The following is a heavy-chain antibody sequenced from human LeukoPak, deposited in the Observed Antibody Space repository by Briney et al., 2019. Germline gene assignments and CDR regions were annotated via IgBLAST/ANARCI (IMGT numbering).Heavy chain of an antibody. D-gene: IGHD3-10*01. V-gene: IGHV4-34*01. J-gene: IGHJ5*02. CDR1: GGSFSGYY. Sequence: PETLSLTCAVYGGSFSGYYWSWIRQPPGKGLEWIGEINHSGSTNYNPSLKSRVTISVDTSKNQFSLKLSSVTAADTAVYYCASLTLYYGSGSYYDPWGQGTLVTVSS. CDR2: INHSGST. CDR3: ASLTLYYGSGSYYDP.